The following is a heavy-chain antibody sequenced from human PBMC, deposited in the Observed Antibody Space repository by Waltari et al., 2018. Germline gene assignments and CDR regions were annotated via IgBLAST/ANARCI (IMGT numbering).Heavy chain of an antibody. Sequence: EVLLLETGGDVIQPGGSLRLSCAASGFSVSSHYMSWVRQAPGRGLEWVSVISAGGNVFYADFVEGRFTISRDNSRNTVYLEMNSLRVEDSAVYYCVREDREYFFHMDVWGSGTTVTVSS. V-gene: IGHV3-53*02. CDR1: GFSVSSHY. J-gene: IGHJ6*03. CDR2: ISAGGNV. CDR3: VREDREYFFHMDV. D-gene: IGHD3-3*01.